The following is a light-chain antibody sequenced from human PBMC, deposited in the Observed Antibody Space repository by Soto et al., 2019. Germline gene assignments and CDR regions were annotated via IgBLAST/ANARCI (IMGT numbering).Light chain of an antibody. CDR3: RQYCTSSWT. V-gene: IGKV3-20*01. CDR2: SAS. Sequence: EVVLTQSPGTLSLSPGERASLFCRASENSYNNLAWFQQKPGQAPRLLIYSASSRATGIPDRFSGSGSGTDFTLTISRLEPEDSVVYSCRQYCTSSWTFGQGTRVEVK. J-gene: IGKJ1*01. CDR1: ENSYNN.